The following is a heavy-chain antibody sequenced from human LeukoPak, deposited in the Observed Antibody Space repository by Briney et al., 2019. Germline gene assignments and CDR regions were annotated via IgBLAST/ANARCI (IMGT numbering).Heavy chain of an antibody. CDR2: MNPTGGKT. J-gene: IGHJ3*01. CDR1: GYTFTSYTSYD. D-gene: IGHD3-22*01. CDR3: ARGFYDSSGYSHDAFDV. V-gene: IGHV1-8*01. Sequence: ASVKVSCKASGYTFTSYTSYDINWVRQASGQGLEWIGWMNPTGGKTGYAQMFQGRVTMTWDTSLNTVYMELSGLTSEDTAVYYCARGFYDSSGYSHDAFDVWGQGSMVTVSS.